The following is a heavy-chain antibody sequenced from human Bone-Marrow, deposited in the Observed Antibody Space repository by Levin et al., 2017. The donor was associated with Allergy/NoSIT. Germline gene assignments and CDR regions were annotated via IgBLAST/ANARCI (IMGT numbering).Heavy chain of an antibody. CDR2: IYYSGNV. V-gene: IGHV4-39*01. CDR3: ARHDPGTGTWGDEGDYFDS. CDR1: GDSISSSRYY. Sequence: MPSETLSLICIVSGDSISSSRYYWGWIRQPPGKGLEWIASIYYSGNVYYNPSLKSRVSMSVDMSENRFSLKLSSVTAADTAVYYCARHDPGTGTWGDEGDYFDSWGQGTLVTVSS. D-gene: IGHD1-1*01. J-gene: IGHJ4*02.